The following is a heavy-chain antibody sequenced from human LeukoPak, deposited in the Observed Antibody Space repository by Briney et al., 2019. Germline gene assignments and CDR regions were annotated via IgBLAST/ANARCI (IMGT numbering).Heavy chain of an antibody. Sequence: PSETLSLTCTVSGGSISTSIYYWGWIRQPPGQGLEWIGTIYYSGSTYYNPSLKSRASISIDTSKNQFSLRLNSVTAADTAVYYCAREDGSGTYYRDYWGQGTLVTVSS. D-gene: IGHD3-10*01. CDR1: GGSISTSIYY. J-gene: IGHJ4*02. CDR3: AREDGSGTYYRDY. CDR2: IYYSGST. V-gene: IGHV4-39*07.